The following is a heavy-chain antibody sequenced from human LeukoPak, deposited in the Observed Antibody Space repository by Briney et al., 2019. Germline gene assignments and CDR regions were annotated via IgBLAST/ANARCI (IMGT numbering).Heavy chain of an antibody. CDR1: GGSISSGSYY. Sequence: PSETLSLTCTVSGGSISSGSYYWGWIRQPPGKGLEWIGSIYYSGSTYYNPSLKSRVTISVDTSKNQFSLKLSSVTAADTAVYYCARRRGAGGRTTVTKTYNWFDPWGQGTLVTVSS. D-gene: IGHD4-17*01. CDR2: IYYSGST. CDR3: ARRRGAGGRTTVTKTYNWFDP. J-gene: IGHJ5*02. V-gene: IGHV4-39*01.